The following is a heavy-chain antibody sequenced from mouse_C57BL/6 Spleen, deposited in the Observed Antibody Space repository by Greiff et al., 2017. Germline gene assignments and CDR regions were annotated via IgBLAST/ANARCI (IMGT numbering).Heavy chain of an antibody. CDR2: INPYNGGT. V-gene: IGHV1-19*01. D-gene: IGHD1-1*01. CDR3: ARGGYYYGSSSHWYFDV. J-gene: IGHJ1*03. Sequence: VQLKESGPVLVKPGASVKMSCKASGYTFTDYYMNWVKQSHGKSLEWIGVINPYNGGTSYNQKFKGKATLTVDKSSSTAYMELNSLTSEDSAVYYCARGGYYYGSSSHWYFDVWGTGTTVTVSS. CDR1: GYTFTDYY.